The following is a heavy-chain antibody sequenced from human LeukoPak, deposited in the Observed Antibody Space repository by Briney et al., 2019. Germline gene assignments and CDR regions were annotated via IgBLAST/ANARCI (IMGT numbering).Heavy chain of an antibody. V-gene: IGHV3-48*03. D-gene: IGHD4-17*01. CDR3: ARGRVTGDYIRDFDY. CDR2: ISSGGGTI. J-gene: IGHJ4*02. Sequence: PGRSLRLSCTASGFTFSNYEMNWVRQAPGKGLEWVSYISSGGGTIYYADSVRGRFTISRDSAKKSLYLQMNSLRAEDTATYYCARGRVTGDYIRDFDYWGQGTLVTVFS. CDR1: GFTFSNYE.